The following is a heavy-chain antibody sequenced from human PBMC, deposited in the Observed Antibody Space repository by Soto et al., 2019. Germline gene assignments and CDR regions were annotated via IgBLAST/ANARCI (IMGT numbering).Heavy chain of an antibody. CDR3: ARHSNYDFWSSYPDY. J-gene: IGHJ4*02. V-gene: IGHV5-51*01. Sequence: GESLKISCKGSGYSFTTYWIVWVRQMPGKGLEWMGIIYPAYSDTKYSPSFQGQVTMSADKSINTAYLQWSSLKASDTAMYYCARHSNYDFWSSYPDYWGQGALVTVSS. CDR2: IYPAYSDT. D-gene: IGHD3-3*01. CDR1: GYSFTTYW.